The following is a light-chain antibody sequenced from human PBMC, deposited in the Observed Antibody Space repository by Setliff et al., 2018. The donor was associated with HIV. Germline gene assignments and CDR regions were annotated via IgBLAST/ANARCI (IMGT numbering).Light chain of an antibody. CDR1: SSDIGTYNY. Sequence: QSVLTQPASVSGSPGQSITISCIGSSSDIGTYNYVSWYQQHPGRAPKLLIYDVSRRPSGVSDRFSGSKSGNSASLTISGLQAEDEADYYCCSYTGYSTLYVFGGGTKVTVL. V-gene: IGLV2-14*01. J-gene: IGLJ1*01. CDR2: DVS. CDR3: CSYTGYSTLYV.